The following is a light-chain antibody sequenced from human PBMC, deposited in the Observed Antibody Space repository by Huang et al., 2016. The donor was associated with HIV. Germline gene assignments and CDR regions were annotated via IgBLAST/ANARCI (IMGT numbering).Light chain of an antibody. J-gene: IGKJ4*01. Sequence: EIVLTQSPGTLSLSPGARATLSCRASQSVSSNYLAWYQQRPGQAPRLLVYGASSRATGIPDRVSGSGSGTDFTLTISRLEPEDFAVYFCQQYGSSPLTFGGGTKVEIK. CDR1: QSVSSNY. CDR2: GAS. CDR3: QQYGSSPLT. V-gene: IGKV3-20*01.